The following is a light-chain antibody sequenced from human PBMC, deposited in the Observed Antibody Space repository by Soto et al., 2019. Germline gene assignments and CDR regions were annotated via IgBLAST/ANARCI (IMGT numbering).Light chain of an antibody. CDR3: QQYNSYS. J-gene: IGKJ1*01. Sequence: EIQMTQSPSSLSASVGYRVTITCRASQSIISDLNWYQQKPGKAPKLLIYKASSLESGVRSRFSGSGSGTEFTLTISSLQPDDFATYYCQQYNSYSFGQGTKV. CDR1: QSIISD. V-gene: IGKV1-5*03. CDR2: KAS.